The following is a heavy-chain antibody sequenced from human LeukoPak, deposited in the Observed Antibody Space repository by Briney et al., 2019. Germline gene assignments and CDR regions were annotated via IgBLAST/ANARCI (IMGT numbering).Heavy chain of an antibody. CDR1: GYTFTGYY. CDR3: ARDFTGYCSSTSCYTLFDY. J-gene: IGHJ4*02. CDR2: INPNSGGT. V-gene: IGHV1-2*02. Sequence: ASVKVSCKASGYTFTGYYMHWVRQAPGQGLEWMGWINPNSGGTNYAQEFQGRVTMTRDTSISTAYMELSRLRSDNTAVYYCARDFTGYCSSTSCYTLFDYWGQGTLVTVSS. D-gene: IGHD2-2*02.